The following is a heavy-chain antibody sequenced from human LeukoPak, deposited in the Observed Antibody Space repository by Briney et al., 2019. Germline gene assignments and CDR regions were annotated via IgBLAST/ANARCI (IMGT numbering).Heavy chain of an antibody. CDR2: IGGSGVAT. Sequence: PGGSLRLSCAASGFTFSSYATSWVRQAPGKGLEWVSTIGGSGVATKYADSVKGRFTVSRDNSKDTLYLQMTSLRAEDTAVYYCARSERFDPWGQGTLVTVSS. CDR3: ARSERFDP. CDR1: GFTFSSYA. D-gene: IGHD1-26*01. J-gene: IGHJ5*02. V-gene: IGHV3-23*01.